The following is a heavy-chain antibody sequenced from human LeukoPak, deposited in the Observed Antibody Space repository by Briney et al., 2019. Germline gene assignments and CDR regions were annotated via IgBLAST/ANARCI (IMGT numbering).Heavy chain of an antibody. J-gene: IGHJ4*02. Sequence: GGSLRLSCAASGFTFSSNAMSWVRQAPGEGLEWVSAISGSGDSTFYADSVEGRFTISRDNSKNTLYLQMNSLRAEDTAVYYCARHTGSGYYYGNWGQGTLVTVSS. V-gene: IGHV3-23*01. D-gene: IGHD3-22*01. CDR1: GFTFSSNA. CDR3: ARHTGSGYYYGN. CDR2: ISGSGDST.